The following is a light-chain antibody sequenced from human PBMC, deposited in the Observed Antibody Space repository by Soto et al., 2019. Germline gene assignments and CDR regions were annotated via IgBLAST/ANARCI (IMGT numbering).Light chain of an antibody. CDR3: LQHNTYPRT. J-gene: IGKJ1*01. V-gene: IGKV1-9*01. Sequence: DIQMTQSPSTLSASVGDRVTITCRASQGISSYLAWYQQKPAKAPKLLIYDASNLETGVPSRFSGSGSGTDFTLTISSLQPEDFATYYCLQHNTYPRTFGQGTKVDI. CDR1: QGISSY. CDR2: DAS.